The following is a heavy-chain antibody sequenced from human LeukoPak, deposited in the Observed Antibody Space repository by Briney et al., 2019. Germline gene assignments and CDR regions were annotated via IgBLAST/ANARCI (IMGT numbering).Heavy chain of an antibody. CDR1: GASISKDY. V-gene: IGHV4-59*01. CDR3: VRASVDTGGAFDV. J-gene: IGHJ3*01. D-gene: IGHD2-8*02. CDR2: VFHSDFNKANGDIT. Sequence: SETLCLTCTVSGASISKDYWAWIRQPPGKGLERIGYVFHSDFNKANGDITNYNPSLESRVTTSRDTLKNEFSLKLSSMTAADTAIYYCVRASVDTGGAFDVWGQGTVVTVSS.